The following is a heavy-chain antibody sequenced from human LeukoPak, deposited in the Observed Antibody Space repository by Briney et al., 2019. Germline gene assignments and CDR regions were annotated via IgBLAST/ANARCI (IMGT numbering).Heavy chain of an antibody. J-gene: IGHJ4*02. CDR2: MNPNSGNT. CDR3: ARVGQLETPDY. Sequence: GASVKVSCKASGYTFTGYYMHWVRQAPGQGLEWMGWMNPNSGNTGYAQKFQGRVTMTRNTSISTAYMELSSLRSEDTAVYYCARVGQLETPDYWGQGTLVTVSS. V-gene: IGHV1-8*02. D-gene: IGHD6-13*01. CDR1: GYTFTGYY.